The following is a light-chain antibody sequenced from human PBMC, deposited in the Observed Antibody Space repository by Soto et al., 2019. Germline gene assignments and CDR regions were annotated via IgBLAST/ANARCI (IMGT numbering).Light chain of an antibody. CDR1: SRDVGAYSS. J-gene: IGLJ1*01. CDR2: EVT. Sequence: QSVLTQPPSASGSPGQSVTVSCDGTSRDVGAYSSVAWYQQHPGKAPKLIIYEVTKRPSGVPDRFSGARSGDTAFLTVSGLQADDEADYYCSAHAGSNNYVFGTGTKVTVL. CDR3: SAHAGSNNYV. V-gene: IGLV2-8*01.